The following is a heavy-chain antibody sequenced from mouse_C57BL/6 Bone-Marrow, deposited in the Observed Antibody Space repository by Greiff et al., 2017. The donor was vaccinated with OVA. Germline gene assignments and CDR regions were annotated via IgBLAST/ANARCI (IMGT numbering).Heavy chain of an antibody. D-gene: IGHD1-1*01. CDR2: ISDGGSYT. CDR3: ARDLTTVVAWFAY. CDR1: GFTFSSSA. V-gene: IGHV5-4*01. J-gene: IGHJ3*01. Sequence: EVKVVESGGGLVKPGGSLKLSCAASGFTFSSSAMSWVRQTPEKRLEWVATISDGGSYTYYPANVQGRFTISSDNAKNNLYLQMIHLKSEDTAMYYCARDLTTVVAWFAYWGQGTLVTVSA.